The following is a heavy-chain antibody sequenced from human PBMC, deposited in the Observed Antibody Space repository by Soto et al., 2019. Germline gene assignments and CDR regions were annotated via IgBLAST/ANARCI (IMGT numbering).Heavy chain of an antibody. CDR3: ARRHLAVAVSPWFDP. Sequence: QVTLKESGPVLVKPTEPLTLRCTVSGLSITDSEMGVSWIRQPPGQPLEWLAHIDSSGEKSYRTFLKSRLAISKYTSKSQIVLTMTNMAPADTATYYCARRHLAVAVSPWFDPWGQGIPVTVYS. D-gene: IGHD6-19*01. CDR2: IDSSGEK. J-gene: IGHJ5*02. V-gene: IGHV2-26*01. CDR1: GLSITDSEMG.